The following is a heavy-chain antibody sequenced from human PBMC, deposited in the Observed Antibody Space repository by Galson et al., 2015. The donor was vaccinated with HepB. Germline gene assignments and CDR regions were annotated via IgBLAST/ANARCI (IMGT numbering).Heavy chain of an antibody. CDR1: GYTFTSYA. CDR3: ARHWAVVLKDWFDP. Sequence: SVKVSCKASGYTFTSYAMHWVRQAPGQRLEWMGWINAGNGNTKYSQKFQGRVTITRDTSASTAYMELSSLKASDTAMYYCARHWAVVLKDWFDPWGQGTLVTVSS. V-gene: IGHV1-3*01. CDR2: INAGNGNT. J-gene: IGHJ5*02. D-gene: IGHD2-8*01.